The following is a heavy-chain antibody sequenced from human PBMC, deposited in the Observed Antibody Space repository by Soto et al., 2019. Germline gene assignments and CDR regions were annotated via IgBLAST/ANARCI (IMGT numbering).Heavy chain of an antibody. D-gene: IGHD6-13*01. Sequence: QVQLQESGPGLVKPSETLSLTCTVSGGSTSSYYWGWIRQPPGKALEWIGYFFYGGTSNYNPSLKSRVTISGDTSENKLSLRLSSVTAADTAVYYCARISAYSSGWYTYYFDYRGQGILVTVSS. J-gene: IGHJ4*02. CDR1: GGSTSSYY. CDR3: ARISAYSSGWYTYYFDY. V-gene: IGHV4-59*01. CDR2: FFYGGTS.